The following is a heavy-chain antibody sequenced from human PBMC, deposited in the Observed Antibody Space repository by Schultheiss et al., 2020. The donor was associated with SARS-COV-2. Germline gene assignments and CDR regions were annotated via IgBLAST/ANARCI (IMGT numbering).Heavy chain of an antibody. CDR3: ARGGVAKTYYFDY. V-gene: IGHV1-69*04. CDR2: IIPILGIA. J-gene: IGHJ4*02. D-gene: IGHD3-10*01. CDR1: GYTFTSYG. Sequence: KISCKASGYTFTSYGISWVRQAPGQGLEWMGRIIPILGIANYAQKFQGRVTITADKSTSTAYMELSSLRSEDTAVYYCARGGVAKTYYFDYWGQGTLVTVSS.